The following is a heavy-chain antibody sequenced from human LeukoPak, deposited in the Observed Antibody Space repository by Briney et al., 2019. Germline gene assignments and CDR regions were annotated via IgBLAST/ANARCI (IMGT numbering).Heavy chain of an antibody. D-gene: IGHD3-3*01. CDR3: ARAGFWSGGVDV. CDR2: INHSGST. V-gene: IGHV4-34*01. J-gene: IGHJ6*04. CDR1: GGSFSGYS. Sequence: SETLSLTCAVYGGSFSGYSWSWVRPPPGKGLDWIGEINHSGSTNYNPSLKSRVTISLDTSNNQFSLKLSSLTAADTAVYYCARAGFWSGGVDVWGKGTTVTVSS.